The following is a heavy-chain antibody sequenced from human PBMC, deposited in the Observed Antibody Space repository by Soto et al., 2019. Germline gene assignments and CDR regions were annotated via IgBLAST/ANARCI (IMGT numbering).Heavy chain of an antibody. CDR2: IYYSGST. Sequence: SETLSLTCTVSGGSISSGGYYWSWIRQHPGKGLEWIGYIYYSGSTYYNPSLKSRVTISVDTSKNQFSLKLSSVTAADTAVYYCVISFCVAAAGPFYYWGQRTLVLGSS. V-gene: IGHV4-31*03. CDR3: VISFCVAAAGPFYY. CDR1: GGSISSGGYY. J-gene: IGHJ4*02. D-gene: IGHD6-13*01.